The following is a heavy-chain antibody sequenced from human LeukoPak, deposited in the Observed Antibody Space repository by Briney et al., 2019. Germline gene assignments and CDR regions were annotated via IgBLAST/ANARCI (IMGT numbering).Heavy chain of an antibody. Sequence: GGSLRLSCAASGFTFSSYAMHWVRQAPGKGLEWVAIINPDGSEKSYVDSVKGRFTISRDNSDNLLYLNMNNLRAQDTALYYCARDPAYGALDIWGQGTVVTVSS. CDR1: GFTFSSYA. CDR3: ARDPAYGALDI. V-gene: IGHV3-7*01. CDR2: INPDGSEK. D-gene: IGHD2-21*01. J-gene: IGHJ3*02.